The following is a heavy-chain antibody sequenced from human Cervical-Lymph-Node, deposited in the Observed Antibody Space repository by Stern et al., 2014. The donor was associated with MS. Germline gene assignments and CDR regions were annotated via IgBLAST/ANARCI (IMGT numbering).Heavy chain of an antibody. CDR3: ARGTSGTVANMAFDY. CDR1: GGTFRSYA. Sequence: VQLVESGAEVKKPGSSVKVSCKASGGTFRSYAISWVRQAPGQGLEWLGGIIPIFGTANYAQKFQGRGTITADESTSTAYMELSSLRSEDTAVYYCARGTSGTVANMAFDYWGQGTLVTVSS. CDR2: IIPIFGTA. J-gene: IGHJ4*02. D-gene: IGHD3-10*01. V-gene: IGHV1-69*01.